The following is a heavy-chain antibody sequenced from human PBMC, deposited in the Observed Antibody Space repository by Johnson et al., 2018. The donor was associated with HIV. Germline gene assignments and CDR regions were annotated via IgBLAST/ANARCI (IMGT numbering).Heavy chain of an antibody. CDR1: GFTFDDYG. J-gene: IGHJ3*02. V-gene: IGHV3-30*18. CDR2: ISFAGTNK. Sequence: QVQLVESGGGVVRPGGSLRLSCAASGFTFDDYGMSWVRQAPGKGLEWVTVISFAGTNKYYADSVKGRFTISRDNSKNTLYLQMNSLRPEDTAVYYCAKDLYYYGPDAFDIWGQGTMVTVSS. D-gene: IGHD3-10*01. CDR3: AKDLYYYGPDAFDI.